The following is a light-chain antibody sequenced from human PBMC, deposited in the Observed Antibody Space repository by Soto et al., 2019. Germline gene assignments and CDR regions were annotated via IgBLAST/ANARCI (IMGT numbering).Light chain of an antibody. Sequence: DIQMTQSPSTLSASVGDRVTITCRASQSISSWLAWYQQKPGKAPKLLIYKASSLESGVPSRFSGSASGTEFTLTISSLQPDYFATYYCQQYNSYWTFGQGTKVEIK. CDR2: KAS. V-gene: IGKV1-5*03. CDR1: QSISSW. CDR3: QQYNSYWT. J-gene: IGKJ1*01.